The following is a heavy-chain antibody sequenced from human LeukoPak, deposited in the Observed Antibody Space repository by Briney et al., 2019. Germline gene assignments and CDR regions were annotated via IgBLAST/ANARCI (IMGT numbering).Heavy chain of an antibody. Sequence: PGGSLRLSCAASGFTFSSYAMSWVRQAPGKGLEWVSAISGSGGSTYYADSVKGRFTISRDNSKNTLYLQMNSLRAEDTALYYCAKDGGIYGYPHYFDYWGQGTLVTVSS. V-gene: IGHV3-23*01. CDR1: GFTFSSYA. J-gene: IGHJ4*02. CDR3: AKDGGIYGYPHYFDY. CDR2: ISGSGGST. D-gene: IGHD5-18*01.